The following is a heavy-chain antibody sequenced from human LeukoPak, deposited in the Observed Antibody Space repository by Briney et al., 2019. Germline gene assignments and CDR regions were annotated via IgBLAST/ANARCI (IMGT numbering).Heavy chain of an antibody. V-gene: IGHV3-15*01. CDR2: IKSKTHGGTT. Sequence: GGSLRLSCAASGFIFSNALMIWVRQAPGKGLEWVGRIKSKTHGGTTDYAAPVEGRFTISRDDSKNTLYLQMSSLKTEDTAMYYCTKDKEDLGTGWYGGFDYWGQGTLVTVSS. CDR3: TKDKEDLGTGWYGGFDY. J-gene: IGHJ4*02. D-gene: IGHD6-19*01. CDR1: GFIFSNAL.